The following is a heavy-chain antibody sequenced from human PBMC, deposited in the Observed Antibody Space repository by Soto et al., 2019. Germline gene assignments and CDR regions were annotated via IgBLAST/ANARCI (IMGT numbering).Heavy chain of an antibody. CDR2: IWYDGSNK. D-gene: IGHD4-17*01. Sequence: QVQLVESGGGVVQPGRSLRLSCAASGFTFSSYGMHWVRQAPGKGLEWVAVIWYDGSNKYYADSVKGRFTISRDNSKNTLYLQMNSLRAEDTAVYYCARLLGVGDYVIFPRDFDYWGQGTLVTVSS. V-gene: IGHV3-33*01. CDR3: ARLLGVGDYVIFPRDFDY. J-gene: IGHJ4*02. CDR1: GFTFSSYG.